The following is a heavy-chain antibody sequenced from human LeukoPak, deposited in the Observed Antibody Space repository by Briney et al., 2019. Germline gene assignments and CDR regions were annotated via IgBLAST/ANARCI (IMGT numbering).Heavy chain of an antibody. CDR2: IYYSGST. CDR3: AREEDTAMVRGSGSFDY. V-gene: IGHV4-30-4*08. Sequence: SQTLSLTCTVPGGSISSGDYYWSWIRQPPGKGLEWIGYIYYSGSTYYNPSLKSRVTISVDTSKNQFSLKLSSVTAADTAVYYCAREEDTAMVRGSGSFDYWGQGTLVTVSS. D-gene: IGHD5-18*01. CDR1: GGSISSGDYY. J-gene: IGHJ4*02.